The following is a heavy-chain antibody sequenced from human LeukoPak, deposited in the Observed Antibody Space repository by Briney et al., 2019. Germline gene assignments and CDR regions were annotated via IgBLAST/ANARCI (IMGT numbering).Heavy chain of an antibody. CDR2: IYTSGST. D-gene: IGHD6-13*01. J-gene: IGHJ5*02. Sequence: LETLSLTCTVSGGSISSYYWSWIRQPAGKGLEWIGRIYTSGSTNYNPSLKSRVTMSVDTSKNQFSLKLSSVTAADTAVYYCARDSGYSSSWYDNWFDPWGQGTLVTVSS. CDR1: GGSISSYY. CDR3: ARDSGYSSSWYDNWFDP. V-gene: IGHV4-4*07.